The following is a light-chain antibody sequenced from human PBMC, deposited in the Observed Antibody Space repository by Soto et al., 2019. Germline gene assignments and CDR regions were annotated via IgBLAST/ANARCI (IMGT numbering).Light chain of an antibody. V-gene: IGKV3-20*01. Sequence: EIVLTQSPGTLSLSPGERATLSCRASQSVSSSYLAWYQQKPGQPPRLLIYGASSRATGIPDRFSGSGSGTDVTLTISRLEPEDFAVYYCQQYGSSPPLTFGGGTKVEIK. J-gene: IGKJ4*01. CDR2: GAS. CDR1: QSVSSSY. CDR3: QQYGSSPPLT.